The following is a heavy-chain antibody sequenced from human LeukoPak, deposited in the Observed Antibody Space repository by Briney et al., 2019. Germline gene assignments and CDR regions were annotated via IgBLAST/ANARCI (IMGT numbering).Heavy chain of an antibody. CDR2: IYTSGST. D-gene: IGHD3-10*01. V-gene: IGHV4-61*02. CDR3: ARQSMVRGDFDY. Sequence: SETLSLTCTVSGGSISSGSYYWSWIRQPAGKGLEWIGRIYTSGSTNYNPSLKSRVTMSVDTSKNQFSLKLNSVTAADTAVYYCARQSMVRGDFDYWGQGTLVTVSS. J-gene: IGHJ4*02. CDR1: GGSISSGSYY.